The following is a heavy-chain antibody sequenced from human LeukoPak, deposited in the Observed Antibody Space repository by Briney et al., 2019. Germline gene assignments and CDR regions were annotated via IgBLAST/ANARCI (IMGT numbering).Heavy chain of an antibody. CDR2: IRSKAYGGTT. D-gene: IGHD1-1*01. CDR1: GFTFGDYA. CDR3: QAYNWNDERLIDL. J-gene: IGHJ5*02. V-gene: IGHV3-49*04. Sequence: GGSLRLSCTASGFTFGDYAMSWVRQAPGKGLEWVGFIRSKAYGGTTEYAASVKGRFTISRDNSKNTLYLQMNSLRVDDTAIYYCQAYNWNDERLIDLWGQGTLVSVSA.